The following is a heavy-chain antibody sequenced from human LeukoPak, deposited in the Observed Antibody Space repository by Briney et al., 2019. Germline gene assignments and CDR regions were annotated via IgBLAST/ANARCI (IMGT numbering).Heavy chain of an antibody. CDR2: IIPIFGTA. J-gene: IGHJ5*02. CDR3: AVLRGITIFGVVTNWFDP. V-gene: IGHV1-69*01. Sequence: ASVKVSCKASGGTFSSYAISWVRQAPGQGLEWMGGIIPIFGTANYVQKFQGRVTITAYESTSTAYMELSSLRSEDTAVYYCAVLRGITIFGVVTNWFDPWGQGTLVTVSS. D-gene: IGHD3-3*01. CDR1: GGTFSSYA.